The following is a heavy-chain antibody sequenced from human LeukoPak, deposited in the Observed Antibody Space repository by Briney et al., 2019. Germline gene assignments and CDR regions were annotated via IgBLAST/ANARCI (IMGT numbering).Heavy chain of an antibody. CDR1: GGSISTSNW. CDR3: ARGVAGIGIDV. CDR2: IYHSGST. J-gene: IGHJ6*02. D-gene: IGHD6-19*01. Sequence: PSGTLSLTCAVSGGSISTSNWWCWVRQPPGKGLEWVGVIYHSGSTNYNPSLKSRVTISADKSKNQFSLKVNSVTAADTAVYYCARGVAGIGIDVWGQGTTVTVSS. V-gene: IGHV4-4*02.